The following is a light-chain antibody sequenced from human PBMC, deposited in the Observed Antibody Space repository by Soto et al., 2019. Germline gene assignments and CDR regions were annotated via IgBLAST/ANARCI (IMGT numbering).Light chain of an antibody. CDR1: SSDVGDNY. Sequence: QSALTQPPSASGSPGQSVTISCTGTSSDVGDNYVSWYQQHPGRAPKLIIYEVSHRFSGLSYRFSGSKSGNTASLTISGLQAEDEGDYYCNSFAPGRIYVFGSGTKLTVL. CDR3: NSFAPGRIYV. CDR2: EVS. V-gene: IGLV2-14*03. J-gene: IGLJ1*01.